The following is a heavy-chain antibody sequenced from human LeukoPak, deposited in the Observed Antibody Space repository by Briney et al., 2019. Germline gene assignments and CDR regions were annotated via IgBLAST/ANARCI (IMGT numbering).Heavy chain of an antibody. CDR2: IKQDGSEK. V-gene: IGHV3-7*03. CDR3: TRNSGWYGIS. Sequence: GGSLRLSCVASGFTFSSYWMSWVRQAPGKGLECVADIKQDGSEKYYVDSVKGRFTISRDNAKNSLYLQLSSLRPEDTAVYYCTRNSGWYGISWGQGTLVTVSS. CDR1: GFTFSSYW. J-gene: IGHJ4*02. D-gene: IGHD6-19*01.